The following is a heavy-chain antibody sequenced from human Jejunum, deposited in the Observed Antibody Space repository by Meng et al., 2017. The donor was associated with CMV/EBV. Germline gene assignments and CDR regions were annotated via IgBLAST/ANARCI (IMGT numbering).Heavy chain of an antibody. CDR2: IYRGDDK. D-gene: IGHD1-26*01. J-gene: IGHJ4*02. Sequence: QITLKGSGPTPAKPTQTPTLTCTFSGFSPITNGEGVGWIRQPPGKALEWLALIYRGDDKRYSPSLKSRLSIAKDTSKNEVVLTVTTMGPVDTGTYYCAHFVGGYYPSRPDYWGQGTLVTVSS. CDR3: AHFVGGYYPSRPDY. V-gene: IGHV2-5*02. CDR1: GFSPITNGEG.